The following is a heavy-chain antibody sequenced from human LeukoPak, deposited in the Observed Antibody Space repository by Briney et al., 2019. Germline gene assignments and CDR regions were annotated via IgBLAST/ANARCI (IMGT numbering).Heavy chain of an antibody. CDR1: GFTVSSNY. Sequence: PGGSLRLSCAASGFTVSSNYMSWVRQAPGKGLEWVSAIYTGGSTYYAGSVKGRFTISRDDSKNTLYLQMNSLRAEDTAVYYCARWDDGDPEGGYFDYWGQGTLVTVSS. CDR2: IYTGGST. CDR3: ARWDDGDPEGGYFDY. J-gene: IGHJ4*02. D-gene: IGHD4-17*01. V-gene: IGHV3-66*01.